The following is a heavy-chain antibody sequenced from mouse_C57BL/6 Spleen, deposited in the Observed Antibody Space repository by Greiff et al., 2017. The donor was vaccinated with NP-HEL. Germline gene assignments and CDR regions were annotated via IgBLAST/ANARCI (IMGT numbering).Heavy chain of an antibody. J-gene: IGHJ1*03. Sequence: VQLQQSGPELVKPGASVKISCKASGYTFTDYYMNWVKQSHGKSLEWIGDINPNNGGTSYNQKFKGKATLTVDKSSSTAYMELRSLTSEDSAVYYCARESLRGYFDVWGTGTTVTVSS. V-gene: IGHV1-26*01. D-gene: IGHD3-1*01. CDR1: GYTFTDYY. CDR3: ARESLRGYFDV. CDR2: INPNNGGT.